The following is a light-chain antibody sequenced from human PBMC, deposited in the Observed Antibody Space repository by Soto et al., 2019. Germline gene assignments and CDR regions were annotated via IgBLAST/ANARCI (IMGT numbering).Light chain of an antibody. CDR3: QQYGWT. CDR2: GAS. CDR1: QSISSW. J-gene: IGKJ1*01. V-gene: IGKV3-20*01. Sequence: TQSPSTLSAYVGDRVTITCRASQSISSWLAWYQQKPGQAPRLLIYGASSRATGIPDRFSGSGSGTDFTLTISRLEPEDFAVYYCQQYGWTFGQGTKVDIK.